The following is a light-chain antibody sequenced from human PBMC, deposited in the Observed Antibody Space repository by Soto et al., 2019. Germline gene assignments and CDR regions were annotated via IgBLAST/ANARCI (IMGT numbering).Light chain of an antibody. Sequence: IVMTQSPATLSVSPGERATLSSRASQSVSSNLAWYQQKPGQAPRLLIYGASTRATGIPARFSGSGSGTEFTLTISSLQSEDFAVYYCQQYNNWPKTVGQGTKVDI. CDR2: GAS. J-gene: IGKJ1*01. CDR1: QSVSSN. V-gene: IGKV3-15*01. CDR3: QQYNNWPKT.